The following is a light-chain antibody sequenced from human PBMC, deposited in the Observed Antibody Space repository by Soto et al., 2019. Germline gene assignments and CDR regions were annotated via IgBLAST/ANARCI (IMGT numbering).Light chain of an antibody. Sequence: DIVLPQSPGTLSLSAGERASLSCRASQSVTSTYLAWYQQKPGQAHRLLIYGASSRATDIQDRFSGSGSGTDFTLTIRRLEPEDFAVYQCQQYGSSPWTFGQGTKVDI. CDR1: QSVTSTY. CDR3: QQYGSSPWT. J-gene: IGKJ1*01. CDR2: GAS. V-gene: IGKV3-20*01.